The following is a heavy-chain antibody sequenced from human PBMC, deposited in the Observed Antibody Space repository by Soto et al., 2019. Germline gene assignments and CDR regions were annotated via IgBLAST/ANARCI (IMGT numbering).Heavy chain of an antibody. CDR3: AKDEGTFYYYYGMDV. CDR1: GFTFSSYG. CDR2: ISYDGSNK. Sequence: GGSLRLSCAASGFTFSSYGMHWVRQAPGKGLEWVAVISYDGSNKYYADSVKGRFTISRDNSKNTLYLQMNSLRAEDTAVYYCAKDEGTFYYYYGMDVWGTGSTVNVCS. V-gene: IGHV3-30*18. J-gene: IGHJ6*04.